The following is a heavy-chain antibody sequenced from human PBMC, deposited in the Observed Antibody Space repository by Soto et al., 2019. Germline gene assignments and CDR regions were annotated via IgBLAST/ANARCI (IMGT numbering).Heavy chain of an antibody. Sequence: GESLKISCKGSGYSFTSYWIGWVRQMPGKGLEWMGIIYPGDSDTRYSPSFQGQVTISVDKSISTAYLQWSSLKASDTGMYYCAIHINYGGKAPEYWGQGTLVTVSS. D-gene: IGHD2-15*01. J-gene: IGHJ4*02. CDR1: GYSFTSYW. V-gene: IGHV5-51*01. CDR2: IYPGDSDT. CDR3: AIHINYGGKAPEY.